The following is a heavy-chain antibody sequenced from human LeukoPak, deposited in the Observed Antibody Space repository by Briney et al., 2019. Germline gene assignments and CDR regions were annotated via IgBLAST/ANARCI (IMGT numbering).Heavy chain of an antibody. CDR3: ARGHSYYYYGMDV. CDR2: IYYSGST. J-gene: IGHJ6*02. CDR1: GGSISSGDYY. Sequence: SETLSLTCTVSGGSISSGDYYWSWIRQPPGKGLEWIGYIYYSGSTYYNPSLKSRVTISVDTSKNQFSLKLSSVTAADTAVYYCARGHSYYYYGMDVWGQGTMVTVSS. V-gene: IGHV4-30-4*01.